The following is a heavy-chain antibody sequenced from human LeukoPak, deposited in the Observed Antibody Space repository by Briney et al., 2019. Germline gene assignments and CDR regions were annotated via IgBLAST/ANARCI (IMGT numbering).Heavy chain of an antibody. CDR1: GASISSYF. CDR3: AGAADWIHSSGWRWGFDP. D-gene: IGHD6-19*01. J-gene: IGHJ5*02. V-gene: IGHV4-59*08. CDR2: IYYSGSA. Sequence: PSETLSLTCTVSGASISSYFWSWIRQSPGKGLEWIGYIYYSGSATYNPSLKSRVTISVDTSKNQFSLRLTSVTAADTAVYYCAGAADWIHSSGWRWGFDPWGQGTLVTVSS.